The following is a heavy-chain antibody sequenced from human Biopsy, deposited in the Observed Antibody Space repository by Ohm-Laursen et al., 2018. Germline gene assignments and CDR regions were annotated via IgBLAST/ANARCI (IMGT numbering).Heavy chain of an antibody. CDR1: VGSFSGYY. J-gene: IGHJ5*02. Sequence: PSDTLSLTCVVYVGSFSGYYWTRIRQPPGKGLESIGSIFYSGITYYNPSLQSRVTMSVDTSKNQFSLNLTSVTAADTAVYYCARHPTGFWFDPWGQGTLVIVSS. CDR2: IFYSGIT. V-gene: IGHV4-34*12. CDR3: ARHPTGFWFDP.